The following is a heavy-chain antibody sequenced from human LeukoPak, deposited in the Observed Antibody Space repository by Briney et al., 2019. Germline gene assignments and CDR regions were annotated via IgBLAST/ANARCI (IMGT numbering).Heavy chain of an antibody. D-gene: IGHD3-22*01. CDR2: ISSTSSYI. J-gene: IGHJ4*02. CDR3: ALGVGSYYYDSSGYPFDY. Sequence: PGGSLRLSCAASGFTFSIYSVTWVRQAPGKGLEWVASISSTSSYIYYADSVRGRFTISRDNAKNSLYLQMNSLRAEDTAVYYCALGVGSYYYDSSGYPFDYWGQGTLVTVSS. CDR1: GFTFSIYS. V-gene: IGHV3-21*01.